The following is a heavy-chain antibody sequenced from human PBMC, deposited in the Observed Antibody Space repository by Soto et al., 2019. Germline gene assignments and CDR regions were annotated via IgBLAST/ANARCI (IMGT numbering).Heavy chain of an antibody. Sequence: GGSLRLSCSASGFTFSSYAMHWVRQAPGKGLEYVSAISSNGGSTYYADSVKCRFTISRDKSKNTLYLQMSSLRAEDTAVYYCVKDPVYDFWSGYPHDAFDIWGQGTMVTVSS. J-gene: IGHJ3*02. D-gene: IGHD3-3*01. CDR3: VKDPVYDFWSGYPHDAFDI. V-gene: IGHV3-64D*08. CDR2: ISSNGGST. CDR1: GFTFSSYA.